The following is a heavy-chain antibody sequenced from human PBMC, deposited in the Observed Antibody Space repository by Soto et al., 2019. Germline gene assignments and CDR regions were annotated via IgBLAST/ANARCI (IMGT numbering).Heavy chain of an antibody. CDR3: ANARLQNLKSYYYMDV. V-gene: IGHV3-23*01. Sequence: PGGSLRLSCAAPGFTFCSSAMSWVRPAPGEGLEWVSAISGSGGSTYYADSVKGRFTISRDNSKNTLYLQMNSLRAEDTAVYYCANARLQNLKSYYYMDVWGKGTTVTVSS. CDR1: GFTFCSSA. D-gene: IGHD4-4*01. CDR2: ISGSGGST. J-gene: IGHJ6*03.